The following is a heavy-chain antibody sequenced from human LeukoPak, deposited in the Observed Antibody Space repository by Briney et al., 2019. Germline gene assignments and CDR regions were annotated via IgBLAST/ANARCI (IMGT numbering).Heavy chain of an antibody. CDR1: GFTFDDYA. CDR2: VGWDGSSR. CDR3: AKGGPLDY. V-gene: IGHV3-43D*03. J-gene: IGHJ4*02. Sequence: GGSLRLSCAASGFTFDDYAMHWVRQALGKGLEWVSLVGWDGSSRYYADSVKGRFTISRDNSKNSLYLQMNSLRPEDTALYYCAKGGPLDYWGQGTLVTVSS.